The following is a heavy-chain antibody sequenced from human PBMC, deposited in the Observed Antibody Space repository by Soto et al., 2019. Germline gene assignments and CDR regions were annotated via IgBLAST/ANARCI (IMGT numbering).Heavy chain of an antibody. CDR2: INAGNGNT. Sequence: ASVKVSCRASGYTFTSYAMHWVRQAPGQRIEWMGWINAGNGNTKYSQKFQGRVTITRDTSASTAYMELSSLRSEDTAVYYCARDRVMVYAIQTYYYGMDVWGQGTTVTVSS. CDR3: ARDRVMVYAIQTYYYGMDV. CDR1: GYTFTSYA. D-gene: IGHD2-8*01. V-gene: IGHV1-3*01. J-gene: IGHJ6*02.